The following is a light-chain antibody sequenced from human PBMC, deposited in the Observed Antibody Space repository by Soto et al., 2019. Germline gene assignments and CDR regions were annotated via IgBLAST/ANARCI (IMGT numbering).Light chain of an antibody. Sequence: QSALTQPASVSGSPGQSITSSCTGSSSDVGGHNHVSWYQQHPGKAPKLIIYEVGNRPSGVSNRFSCSKSGNTASLTISGFQAEEEADYYCNSYTSSSTHVFGTGTKLTVL. CDR1: SSDVGGHNH. CDR3: NSYTSSSTHV. J-gene: IGLJ1*01. V-gene: IGLV2-14*01. CDR2: EVG.